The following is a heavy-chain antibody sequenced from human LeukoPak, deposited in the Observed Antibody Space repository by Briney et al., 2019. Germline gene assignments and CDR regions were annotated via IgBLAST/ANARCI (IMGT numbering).Heavy chain of an antibody. Sequence: ASVKVSCKASGGTFSSYAISWVRQAPGQGLEWMGGIIPIFGTANYAQKFQGRVTITADESTSTAYMELSSLRSEDTAVYYCARDGGYSYGSDYWGQGTLVTVSS. V-gene: IGHV1-69*13. CDR2: IIPIFGTA. CDR3: ARDGGYSYGSDY. CDR1: GGTFSSYA. D-gene: IGHD5-18*01. J-gene: IGHJ4*02.